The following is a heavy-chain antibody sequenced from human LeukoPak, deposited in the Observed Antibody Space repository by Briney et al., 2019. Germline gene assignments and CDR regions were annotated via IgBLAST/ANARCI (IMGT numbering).Heavy chain of an antibody. CDR2: ISGSGGST. Sequence: PGGSLRLSCAASGFTFSSYGMSWVRQAPGKGLEWVSAISGSGGSTYYADSVKGRFTISRDNSKNTLYLQMNSLRAEDTAVYYCAKGLRGWSYFDYWGRGTLVTVSS. D-gene: IGHD3-10*01. CDR1: GFTFSSYG. V-gene: IGHV3-23*01. J-gene: IGHJ4*02. CDR3: AKGLRGWSYFDY.